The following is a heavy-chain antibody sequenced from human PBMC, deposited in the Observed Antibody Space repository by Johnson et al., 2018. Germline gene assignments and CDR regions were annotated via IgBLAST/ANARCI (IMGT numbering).Heavy chain of an antibody. CDR1: GFTFDDYG. CDR2: VSWNGVST. Sequence: VQLVESGGGVVRPGGSLRLACAASGFTFDDYGMSWVRQAPGKGLEWVSGVSWNGVSTGYTDAVKGRFTISRDKAKNSLYLQMNRRRPEETALYYCAKAPVGWLGEGAEYFQHWGQGTLVTVSS. V-gene: IGHV3-20*04. D-gene: IGHD3-3*01. CDR3: AKAPVGWLGEGAEYFQH. J-gene: IGHJ1*01.